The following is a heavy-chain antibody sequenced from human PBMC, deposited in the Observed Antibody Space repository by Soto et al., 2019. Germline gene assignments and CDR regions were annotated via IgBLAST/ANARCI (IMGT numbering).Heavy chain of an antibody. Sequence: QTQLVQSGPAVKNPWSSVKLSCKAPGHSFNSYGIIWVRPAPGKSFAWMGWTLATSGSTTYAQALQGRVTVTTDTATTTAEMELRSLTSDDTAVYYCARLTTFYGFWSCCSRFDTWCERTLVSDST. CDR3: ARLTTFYGFWSCCSRFDT. J-gene: IGHJ5*02. D-gene: IGHD3-3*01. V-gene: IGHV1-18*01. CDR2: TLATSGST. CDR1: GHSFNSYG.